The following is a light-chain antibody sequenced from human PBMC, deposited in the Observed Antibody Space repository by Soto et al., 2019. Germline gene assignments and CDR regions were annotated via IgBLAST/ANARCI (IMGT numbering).Light chain of an antibody. Sequence: QSALTQPRSVSGSPGQSVTISCSGTSGDVGGYDYVSWYQQHPGKAPQLMIFDVNKRPSGVPDRFSGSKSGNTASLTISGLQSEDEADYHCCSYAGSYTLFGGGTKLTVL. V-gene: IGLV2-11*01. J-gene: IGLJ2*01. CDR2: DVN. CDR3: CSYAGSYTL. CDR1: SGDVGGYDY.